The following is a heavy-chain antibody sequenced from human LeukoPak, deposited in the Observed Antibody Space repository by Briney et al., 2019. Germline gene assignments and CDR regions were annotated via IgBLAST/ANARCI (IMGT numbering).Heavy chain of an antibody. CDR3: ARSPIYGDYLDY. J-gene: IGHJ4*02. D-gene: IGHD4-17*01. CDR2: INPNSGGT. CDR1: GYTFTGYY. Sequence: ASVKVSCKASGYTFTGYYMHWVRQAPGQGLEWMGWINPNSGGTNYAQKFQGRVTMTRDTSISTAYMELSRLRSDDTAVYYCARSPIYGDYLDYWGQGTLVTVSS. V-gene: IGHV1-2*02.